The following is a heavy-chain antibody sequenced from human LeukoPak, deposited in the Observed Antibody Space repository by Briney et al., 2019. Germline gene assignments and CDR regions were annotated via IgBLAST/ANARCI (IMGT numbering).Heavy chain of an antibody. CDR1: GYSFTSYW. D-gene: IGHD2-2*01. CDR2: IYPGDSDT. J-gene: IGHJ6*04. CDR3: ARHWAYCSSTSCPYYYGMDV. V-gene: IGHV5-51*01. Sequence: PGESLKIPCKGSGYSFTSYWIGWVRQMPGKGLEWMGIIYPGDSDTRYSPSFQGQVTISADKSISTAYLQWSSLKASDTAMYYCARHWAYCSSTSCPYYYGMDVWGKGTTVTVSS.